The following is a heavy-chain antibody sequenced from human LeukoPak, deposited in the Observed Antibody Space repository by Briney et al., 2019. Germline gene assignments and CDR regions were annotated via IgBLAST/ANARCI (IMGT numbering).Heavy chain of an antibody. J-gene: IGHJ4*02. CDR2: INHSGSA. Sequence: SETLSLTCAVSGGSFSGYYWTWIRQPPGKGLEWIGEINHSGSANYNPSLKSRVTISLDTSKNQFSLKLSSVTAADTAVYYCASVWQSRSKLQEYYFDYWGQGTLVTVSS. CDR3: ASVWQSRSKLQEYYFDY. V-gene: IGHV4-34*01. D-gene: IGHD3-16*01. CDR1: GGSFSGYY.